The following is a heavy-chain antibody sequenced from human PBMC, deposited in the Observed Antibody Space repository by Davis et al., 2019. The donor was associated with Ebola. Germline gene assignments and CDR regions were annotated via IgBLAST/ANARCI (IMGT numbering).Heavy chain of an antibody. CDR1: GFTFDAYS. D-gene: IGHD1-7*01. J-gene: IGHJ4*02. CDR2: INWNSGNT. V-gene: IGHV3-9*01. CDR3: AKDISTGTSSFHY. Sequence: GGSLRLSCAASGFTFDAYSMRWVRQAPGKGLEWVSGINWNSGNTGYADSVKGRFTISRDNAKNSLYLQMNSLRAEDTALYYCAKDISTGTSSFHYWGQGTLVTVSS.